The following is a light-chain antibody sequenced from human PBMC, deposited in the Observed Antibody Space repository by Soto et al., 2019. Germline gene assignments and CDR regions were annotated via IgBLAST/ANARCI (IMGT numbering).Light chain of an antibody. CDR3: QQYGGAPRT. Sequence: EIVLTQSPGTLSLSPGERASLSCRASQSVSSNYLAWYQQKSGQAPSLLIYDVSRRATGIPDTFSGSGSGTDFTLTISRLEPEDSAMYYCQQYGGAPRTFGQGTKVDIK. CDR2: DVS. CDR1: QSVSSNY. V-gene: IGKV3-20*01. J-gene: IGKJ1*01.